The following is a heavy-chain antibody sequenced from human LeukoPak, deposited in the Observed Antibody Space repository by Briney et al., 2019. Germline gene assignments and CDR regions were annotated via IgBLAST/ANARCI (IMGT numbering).Heavy chain of an antibody. J-gene: IGHJ3*02. V-gene: IGHV1-2*04. Sequence: ASVKVSCKASGYTFTGYYMHWVRQAPGQGLEWMGWINPNSGGTNYAQKFQGWVTMTRDTSISTAYMELSRLRSDDTAVYYCARESRTVPWIIRAFDIWGQGTMVTVSS. D-gene: IGHD5-12*01. CDR3: ARESRTVPWIIRAFDI. CDR2: INPNSGGT. CDR1: GYTFTGYY.